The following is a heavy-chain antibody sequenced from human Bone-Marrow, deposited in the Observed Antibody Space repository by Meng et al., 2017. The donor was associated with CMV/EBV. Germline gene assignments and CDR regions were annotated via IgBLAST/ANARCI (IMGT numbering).Heavy chain of an antibody. Sequence: GGSLRLSCAASGFTFSADWMSWIRHIPEKGLEWVANIREDGRDKYYIDSVKGRFAISRDNAKNTLYLQMNSLRAEDTAVYYCARDWAHHSSSWYWDYYYGMDVWGQGTTATVPS. D-gene: IGHD6-13*01. V-gene: IGHV3-7*01. CDR3: ARDWAHHSSSWYWDYYYGMDV. CDR1: GFTFSADW. J-gene: IGHJ6*02. CDR2: IREDGRDK.